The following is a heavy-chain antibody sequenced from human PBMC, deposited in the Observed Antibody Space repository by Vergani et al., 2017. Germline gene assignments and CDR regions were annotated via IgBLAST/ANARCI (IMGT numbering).Heavy chain of an antibody. CDR2: IYPNGNG. J-gene: IGHJ4*02. V-gene: IGHV4-4*07. CDR1: GGSLSDFY. D-gene: IGHD2-15*01. Sequence: QVHLQESGPGVVKPSDTLSLTCTVSGGSLSDFYWTWIRQPAGRGLEWIGRIYPNGNGNYNESLRSRLTMSIDTSKGQFSLKLNSVAVADTAVYCSARSRPYCTSGSCPAIWGQGTLVTVSS. CDR3: ARSRPYCTSGSCPAI.